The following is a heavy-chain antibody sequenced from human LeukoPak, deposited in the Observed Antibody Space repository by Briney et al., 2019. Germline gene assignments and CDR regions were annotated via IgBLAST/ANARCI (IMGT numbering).Heavy chain of an antibody. CDR3: AKGLAWETGDWGSGAFDI. J-gene: IGHJ3*02. V-gene: IGHV3-9*01. CDR2: ISWNSGSI. D-gene: IGHD2-21*02. CDR1: GFTFDDYA. Sequence: GGSLRLSCAASGFTFDDYAMHWVRQAPGKGLEWVSGISWNSGSIGYADSVKGRFTISRDNAKNSLYLQMNSLRAEDTALYYCAKGLAWETGDWGSGAFDIWGQGTMVTVSS.